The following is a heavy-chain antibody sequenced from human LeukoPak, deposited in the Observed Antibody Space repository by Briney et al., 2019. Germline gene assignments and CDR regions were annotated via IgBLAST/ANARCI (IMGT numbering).Heavy chain of an antibody. CDR3: AKHSGSYFIYYVDS. J-gene: IGHJ4*02. V-gene: IGHV3-23*01. CDR1: GFTFSSYG. CDR2: ISGSAYNT. Sequence: PGGSLRLSCAASGFTFSSYGMSWVRQAPGKGLEWVPTISGSAYNTYYADSVKGRFTISRDNSANTLYLQMHSLRAEDTALYYCAKHSGSYFIYYVDSWGQGTLVTVSS. D-gene: IGHD1-26*01.